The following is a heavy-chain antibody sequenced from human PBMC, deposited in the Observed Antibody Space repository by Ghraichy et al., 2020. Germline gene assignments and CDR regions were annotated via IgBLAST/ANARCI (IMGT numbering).Heavy chain of an antibody. CDR1: EFTFSRYS. J-gene: IGHJ5*02. D-gene: IGHD2-8*01. V-gene: IGHV3-48*04. CDR3: ARVPSGVNNWLDP. CDR2: ISSDSSII. Sequence: GGSLRLSCAASEFTFSRYSMNWVRQAPGKGLEWLSFISSDSSIIHYADSVEGRFTISRDDAKNSLFLQLNSLRAEDTAVYYCARVPSGVNNWLDPWGQGTLVTVSS.